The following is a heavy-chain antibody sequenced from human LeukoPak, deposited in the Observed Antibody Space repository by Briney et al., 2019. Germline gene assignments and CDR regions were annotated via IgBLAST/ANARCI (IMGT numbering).Heavy chain of an antibody. CDR2: IYYSGST. V-gene: IGHV4-39*01. D-gene: IGHD1-26*01. CDR1: GGSISSSSYY. Sequence: SETLFLTCTVSGGSISSSSYYWGWIRQPPGKGLEWIGRIYYSGSTYDNPSLKSRVTISVDTSKNQFSLKLSSVTAADTAVYYCARTMAVGATTLFYFDYWGQGTLVTVSS. CDR3: ARTMAVGATTLFYFDY. J-gene: IGHJ4*02.